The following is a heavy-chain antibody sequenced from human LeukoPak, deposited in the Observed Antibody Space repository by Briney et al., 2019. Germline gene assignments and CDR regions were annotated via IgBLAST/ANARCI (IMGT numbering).Heavy chain of an antibody. V-gene: IGHV3-74*03. J-gene: IGHJ1*01. CDR2: IMPNGGGA. CDR1: GFTFSDFW. Sequence: PGGSLRPSCETSGFTFSDFWTPWVRHAPGKGMVWVARIMPNGGGAEYVDLMRGRFTISRDNVENTVYLQMNSLGADDMAVYFCARVVDTTTINGLGYWGQGTLVTVSS. D-gene: IGHD2-21*01. CDR3: ARVVDTTTINGLGY.